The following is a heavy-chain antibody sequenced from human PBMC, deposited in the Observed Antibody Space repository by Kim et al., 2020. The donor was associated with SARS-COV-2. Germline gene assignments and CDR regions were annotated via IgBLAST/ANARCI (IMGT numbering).Heavy chain of an antibody. CDR3: AREESYGGNSYFDY. J-gene: IGHJ4*02. Sequence: ADSVKGRVTNSRDNAKNSLYLQMNSLRAEDTAVYYCAREESYGGNSYFDYWGQGTMVTVSS. D-gene: IGHD4-17*01. V-gene: IGHV3-21*01.